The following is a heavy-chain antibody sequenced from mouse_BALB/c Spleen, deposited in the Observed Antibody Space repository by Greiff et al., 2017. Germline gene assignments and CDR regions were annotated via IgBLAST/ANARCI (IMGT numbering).Heavy chain of an antibody. CDR1: GYSITSDYA. CDR3: ARRDGTWFAY. Sequence: EVQLVESGPGLVKPSQSLSLTCTVTGYSITSDYAWNWIRQFPGNKLEWMGYISYSGSTSYNPSLKSRISITRDTSKNQFFLQLNSVTTEDTATYYCARRDGTWFAYWGQGTLVTVSA. V-gene: IGHV3-2*02. D-gene: IGHD1-1*01. J-gene: IGHJ3*01. CDR2: ISYSGST.